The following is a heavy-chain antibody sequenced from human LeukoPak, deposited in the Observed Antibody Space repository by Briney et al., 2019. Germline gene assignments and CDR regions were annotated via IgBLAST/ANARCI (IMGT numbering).Heavy chain of an antibody. V-gene: IGHV4-34*01. CDR1: GGSFSGYY. CDR2: INHSGST. D-gene: IGHD3-22*01. Sequence: SETLSLTCAVYGGSFSGYYWSWIRQPPGKGLEWIGEINHSGSTNYNPSLKSRVTISVDTSKNQFSLKLSSVTAADTAVYYCARGHYYDSGGYLAAWDQGTLVTVSS. CDR3: ARGHYYDSGGYLAA. J-gene: IGHJ4*02.